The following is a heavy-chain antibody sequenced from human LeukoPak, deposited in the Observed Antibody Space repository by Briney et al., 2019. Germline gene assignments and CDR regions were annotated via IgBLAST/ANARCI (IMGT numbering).Heavy chain of an antibody. V-gene: IGHV3-23*01. D-gene: IGHD3-9*01. CDR2: ISGSGGNT. Sequence: GGSLRLSCAASGFTFSSYAMSWFRQAPGKGLEWVSAISGSGGNTYYADSVKGRFTISRDNSENTLYLQMNSLRAEDTAVYYCAKDPILTGYYSTFDYWGQGTLVTVSS. CDR3: AKDPILTGYYSTFDY. J-gene: IGHJ4*02. CDR1: GFTFSSYA.